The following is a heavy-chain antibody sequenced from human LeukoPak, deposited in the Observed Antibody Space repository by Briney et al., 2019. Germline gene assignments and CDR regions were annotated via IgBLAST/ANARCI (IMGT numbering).Heavy chain of an antibody. CDR2: IWYDGSNK. D-gene: IGHD3-16*02. J-gene: IGHJ6*02. V-gene: IGHV3-33*01. CDR3: ARDGLYDNVWGSYRESEYYYALDV. Sequence: GGSLRLSCAASGLTFSNHGMHWVRQAPGKGLEWVAFIWYDGSNKYYADSVKGRFTISRDNAKNSLYLQMNSLRAEDTAVYYCARDGLYDNVWGSYRESEYYYALDVWGQGATVTVSS. CDR1: GLTFSNHG.